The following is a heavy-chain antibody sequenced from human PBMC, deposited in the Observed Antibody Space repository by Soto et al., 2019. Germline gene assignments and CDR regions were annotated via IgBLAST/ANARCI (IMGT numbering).Heavy chain of an antibody. CDR2: ISAYNGNT. V-gene: IGHV1-18*01. Sequence: QVQLVQSGAEVKEPGASVKVSCKASGYTFTNYGISWVRQAPGQGLEWMGWISAYNGNTNYAQKLQGRVTMTTDTFTSTAYMELRSLRSDDTAVYYCARTLTTAFRGYYYMDVWGKGTTVTVSS. CDR3: ARTLTTAFRGYYYMDV. D-gene: IGHD2-21*02. J-gene: IGHJ6*03. CDR1: GYTFTNYG.